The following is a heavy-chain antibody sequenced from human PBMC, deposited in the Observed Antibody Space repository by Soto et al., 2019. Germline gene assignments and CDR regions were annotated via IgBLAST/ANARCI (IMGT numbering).Heavy chain of an antibody. J-gene: IGHJ6*02. Sequence: TGGSLRLSCAASGFTFDNYAMGWVRQAPGKGLEWVAVISYDGSNKYYADSVKGRFTISRDNSKNTLYLQMNSLRAEDTAVYYCAKEARRWSDYYGMDVWGQGTTVTVSS. D-gene: IGHD6-6*01. CDR3: AKEARRWSDYYGMDV. V-gene: IGHV3-30*18. CDR1: GFTFDNYA. CDR2: ISYDGSNK.